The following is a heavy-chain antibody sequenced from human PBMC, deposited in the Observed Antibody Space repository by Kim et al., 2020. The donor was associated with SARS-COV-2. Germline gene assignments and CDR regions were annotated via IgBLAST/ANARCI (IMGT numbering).Heavy chain of an antibody. Sequence: GGSLRLSCAASGFTFSSYWMSWVRQAPGKGLEWVANIKQDGSEKYYVDSVKGRFTISRDNAKNSLYLQMNSLRAEDTAVYYCALPIGYSYGYGFDYWGQGTLVTVSS. D-gene: IGHD5-18*01. J-gene: IGHJ4*02. V-gene: IGHV3-7*03. CDR1: GFTFSSYW. CDR2: IKQDGSEK. CDR3: ALPIGYSYGYGFDY.